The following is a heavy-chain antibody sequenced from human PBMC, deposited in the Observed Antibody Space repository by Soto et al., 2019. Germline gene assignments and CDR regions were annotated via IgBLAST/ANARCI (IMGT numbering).Heavy chain of an antibody. CDR2: IYYTGST. V-gene: IGHV4-31*03. Sequence: SETLSLTCTVSGASITTAYYWTWVRQHPVKGLEWIGHIYYTGSTYYNPSLKSRLNISLDTSKNQFSLQLESVTAADTAIYFCERGSRFDPWGQGTLVTVSS. D-gene: IGHD1-26*01. CDR3: ERGSRFDP. CDR1: GASITTAYY. J-gene: IGHJ5*02.